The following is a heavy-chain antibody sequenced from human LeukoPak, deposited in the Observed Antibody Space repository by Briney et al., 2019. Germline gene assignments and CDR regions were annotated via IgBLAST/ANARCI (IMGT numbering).Heavy chain of an antibody. J-gene: IGHJ4*02. CDR3: ARGGWEMATIPLPPEDY. V-gene: IGHV4-31*03. Sequence: PSQTLSLTCTVSGGSISSGGYYWSWIRQHPGKGLEWIGYIYYSGSTYYNPSLKSRVTISVDTSKNQFSLKLSSVTAADTAVYYCARGGWEMATIPLPPEDYWGQGTLVTVSS. CDR2: IYYSGST. D-gene: IGHD5-12*01. CDR1: GGSISSGGYY.